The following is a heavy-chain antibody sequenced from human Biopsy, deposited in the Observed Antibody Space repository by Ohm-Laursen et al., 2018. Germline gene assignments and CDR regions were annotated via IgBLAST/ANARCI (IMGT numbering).Heavy chain of an antibody. J-gene: IGHJ6*02. CDR1: GFTFSDYY. V-gene: IGHV3-11*01. CDR3: ARDWGGDYGGNIDYYYFYGMDV. Sequence: SLRLSCKASGFTFSDYYMSWVRQAPGQGLEWLSYISRSGSIIDYADSVKGRFTISRDNAQNTLYLQMNSLRADDTAVYYCARDWGGDYGGNIDYYYFYGMDVWGQGTTVTVSS. CDR2: ISRSGSII. D-gene: IGHD4-23*01.